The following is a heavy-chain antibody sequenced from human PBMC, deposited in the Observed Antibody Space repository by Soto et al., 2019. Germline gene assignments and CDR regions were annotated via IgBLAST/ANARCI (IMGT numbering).Heavy chain of an antibody. CDR3: ARGAGGWNHYYGMDV. D-gene: IGHD1-1*01. V-gene: IGHV3-7*03. Sequence: GGSLRLSCVASGFPFNNYWMNWVRQTPDRGLEWVAIIKEDGSEKHFVDSVRGRFTISRDNAANSVSLHMNNLRAEDTALYHCARGAGGWNHYYGMDVWGQGTTVTVSS. CDR1: GFPFNNYW. CDR2: IKEDGSEK. J-gene: IGHJ6*02.